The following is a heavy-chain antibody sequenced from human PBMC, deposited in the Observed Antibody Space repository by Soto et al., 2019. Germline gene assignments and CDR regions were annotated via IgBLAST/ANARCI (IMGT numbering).Heavy chain of an antibody. CDR2: IIPIFGTA. Sequence: QEQLVQSGAEVKKPGSSVKVSCKASGGTFSSYAISWVRQAPGQGLEWMGGIIPIFGTANYAQKVQGRVTITADDSTSTAYMELSSLRSEDTAVYYCASEVPLYCGCDCGRWFDPWGQGTLVTVSS. J-gene: IGHJ5*02. CDR1: GGTFSSYA. V-gene: IGHV1-69*01. D-gene: IGHD2-21*02. CDR3: ASEVPLYCGCDCGRWFDP.